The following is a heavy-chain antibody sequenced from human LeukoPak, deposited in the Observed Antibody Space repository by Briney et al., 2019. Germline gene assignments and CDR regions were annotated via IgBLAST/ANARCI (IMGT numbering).Heavy chain of an antibody. V-gene: IGHV4-59*07. CDR2: MYYSEGT. CDR3: ARSFDSRGYYYYGMDV. Sequence: SDTLALICTVSVGSLRYYYWSGIRQSSGKGLEGVGYMYYSEGTSDTSHLKSRVTISLDTSRNHVYVQLTTLTAADAAVYVCARSFDSRGYYYYGMDVWGQGTTVTVSS. J-gene: IGHJ6*02. D-gene: IGHD3-22*01. CDR1: VGSLRYYY.